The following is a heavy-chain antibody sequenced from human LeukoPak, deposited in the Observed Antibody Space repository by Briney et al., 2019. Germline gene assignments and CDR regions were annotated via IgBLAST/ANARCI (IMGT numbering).Heavy chain of an antibody. Sequence: GGSLRLSCAASGFTFSSYSMNWVRQAPGKGLEWVSYISSSSSTIYYADSVKGRFTISRDNAKNSLYLQMKSLRADDTAVYYCARDLVSFSYDSSGYFDYWGQGTLVAVSS. D-gene: IGHD3-22*01. CDR1: GFTFSSYS. CDR3: ARDLVSFSYDSSGYFDY. J-gene: IGHJ4*02. CDR2: ISSSSSTI. V-gene: IGHV3-48*04.